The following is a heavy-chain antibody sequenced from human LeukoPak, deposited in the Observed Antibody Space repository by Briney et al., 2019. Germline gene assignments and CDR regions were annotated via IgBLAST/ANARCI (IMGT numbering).Heavy chain of an antibody. CDR1: GGTFSSYA. V-gene: IGHV1-69*04. Sequence: ASVKVSCKASGGTFSSYAISWVRQAPGQGLEWMGRIIPILGIANYAQKFQGRVTMTTDTSTATVYMDLRSLRYDDTAVYYCARASSAWYDPDDYWGQGTLVTVSS. J-gene: IGHJ4*02. CDR2: IIPILGIA. D-gene: IGHD6-19*01. CDR3: ARASSAWYDPDDY.